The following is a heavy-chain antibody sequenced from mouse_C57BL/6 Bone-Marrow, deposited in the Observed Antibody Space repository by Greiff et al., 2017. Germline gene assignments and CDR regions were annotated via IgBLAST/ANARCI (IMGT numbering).Heavy chain of an antibody. CDR3: AIGGPYYGSSFDY. CDR2: IYPGDGDT. V-gene: IGHV1-82*01. D-gene: IGHD1-1*01. Sequence: VQLQESGPELVKPGASVKISCKASGYAFSSSWMNWVKQRPGKGLEWIGRIYPGDGDTNYNGKFKGKATLTADKSSSTAYMQLSSLTSEDSAVYFCAIGGPYYGSSFDYWGQGTTLTVSS. J-gene: IGHJ2*01. CDR1: GYAFSSSW.